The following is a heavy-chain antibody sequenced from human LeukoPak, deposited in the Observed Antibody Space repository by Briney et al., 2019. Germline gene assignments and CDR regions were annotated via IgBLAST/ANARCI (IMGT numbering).Heavy chain of an antibody. J-gene: IGHJ3*02. CDR3: ARSRYYYDTSGYYYGGGAFDI. CDR2: IKGDGTEK. Sequence: GGSLRLSCAASRFTFSSYWMSWVRQAPGKGLEWVANIKGDGTEKYYVGSVEGRFTISRDNAKNSLYLQMNSLRAEDTAVYYCARSRYYYDTSGYYYGGGAFDIWGQGTMVTVSS. V-gene: IGHV3-7*01. CDR1: RFTFSSYW. D-gene: IGHD3-22*01.